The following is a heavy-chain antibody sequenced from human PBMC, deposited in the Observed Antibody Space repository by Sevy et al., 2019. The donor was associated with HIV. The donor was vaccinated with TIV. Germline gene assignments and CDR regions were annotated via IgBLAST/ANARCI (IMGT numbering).Heavy chain of an antibody. CDR1: GFTFSNAW. D-gene: IGHD4-4*01. CDR2: IKSKTDGGTT. V-gene: IGHV3-15*01. CDR3: TTRRWLQYFAYLFDY. J-gene: IGHJ4*02. Sequence: GGSLRLSCAASGFTFSNAWMSWVRQAPGKGLEWVGRIKSKTDGGTTDYAAPVKGRFTISRDDSKNTLYLQMNSLKTEDTAVYYRTTRRWLQYFAYLFDYWGQGTLVTVSS.